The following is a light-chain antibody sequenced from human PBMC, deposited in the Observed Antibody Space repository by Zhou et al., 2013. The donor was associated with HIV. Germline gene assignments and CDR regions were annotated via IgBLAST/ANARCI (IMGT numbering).Light chain of an antibody. CDR2: HAS. V-gene: IGKV1-39*01. CDR1: LNIRQS. CDR3: QQTYSTYVT. Sequence: DIHMTQSPPSLSASVGDRVTITCRASLNIRQSLNWYQHKAGKSPKLLVHHASTLSTGVPPRFNGSGSGADFSLTIGSLQPDDFATYYCQQTYSTYVTFGGGT. J-gene: IGKJ4*02.